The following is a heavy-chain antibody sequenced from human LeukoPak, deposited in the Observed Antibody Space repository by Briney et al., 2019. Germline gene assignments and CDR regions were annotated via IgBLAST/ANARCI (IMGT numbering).Heavy chain of an antibody. J-gene: IGHJ4*02. CDR1: GFTFSSYS. V-gene: IGHV3-21*01. D-gene: IGHD3-3*01. CDR3: ARDQMRPNYDFWSGPWGRAYYFDY. Sequence: PGGSLRLSCAASGFTFSSYSMNWVRQAPGKGLEWVSSISSSSSYIYYADSVKGRFTISRDNAKNSLYLQMNSPRAEDTAVYYCARDQMRPNYDFWSGPWGRAYYFDYWGQGTLVTASS. CDR2: ISSSSSYI.